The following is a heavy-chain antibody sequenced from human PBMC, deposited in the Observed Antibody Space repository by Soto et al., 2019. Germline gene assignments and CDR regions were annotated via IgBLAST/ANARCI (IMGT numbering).Heavy chain of an antibody. CDR2: IYPGDSDT. V-gene: IGHV5-51*01. CDR1: GCNFARYW. Sequence: RGESLTISGTCAGCNFARYWIGWVRQMPGKGLEWMGIIYPGDSDTRYSPSFQGQVTISADKSISTAYLQWSSLKASDTAMYYCARVGGSYSYGMDVWGQGTTVTVSS. J-gene: IGHJ6*02. CDR3: ARVGGSYSYGMDV. D-gene: IGHD1-26*01.